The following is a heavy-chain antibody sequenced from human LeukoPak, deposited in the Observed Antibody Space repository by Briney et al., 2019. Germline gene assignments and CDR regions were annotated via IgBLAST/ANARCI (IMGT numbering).Heavy chain of an antibody. Sequence: ASVKVSCKVSGYTLTELSMHWVRQAPGKGLEWMGGFDPEDGETIYAQKFQGRVTMTEDTSTDTAYMELSSLRSEDTAVYYCATDLNIDGGHTSWGQGTLVTVSS. J-gene: IGHJ4*02. V-gene: IGHV1-24*01. CDR3: ATDLNIDGGHTS. CDR1: GYTLTELS. D-gene: IGHD4-23*01. CDR2: FDPEDGET.